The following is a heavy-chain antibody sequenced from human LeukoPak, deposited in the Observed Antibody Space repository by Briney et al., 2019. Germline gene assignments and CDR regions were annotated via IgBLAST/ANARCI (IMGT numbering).Heavy chain of an antibody. CDR2: IYHSGST. J-gene: IGHJ4*02. CDR1: GYSISSPYY. D-gene: IGHD3-10*01. CDR3: AGGGEAWFGDPIPPDY. V-gene: IGHV4-38-2*02. Sequence: SETLSLTCTVSGYSISSPYYWGWIRQPPGKGLEWIGTIYHSGSTYSNPSLKSRVTISVDTSKNQFSLMLSSVTAADTAVYYCAGGGEAWFGDPIPPDYWGQGTLVTVSS.